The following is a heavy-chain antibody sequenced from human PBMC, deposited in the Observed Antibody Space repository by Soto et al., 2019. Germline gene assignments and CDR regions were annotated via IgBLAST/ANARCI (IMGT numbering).Heavy chain of an antibody. Sequence: PSETLSLTCTVSGGSISSYYWSWIRQPPGKGLEWIGYIYYSGSTNYNPSLKSRVTISVDKSKNQFSLKLSSVTAADTAVYYCARGRYYDSSGYYTRFDYWGQGTLVTVSS. CDR2: IYYSGST. D-gene: IGHD3-22*01. J-gene: IGHJ4*02. V-gene: IGHV4-59*12. CDR1: GGSISSYY. CDR3: ARGRYYDSSGYYTRFDY.